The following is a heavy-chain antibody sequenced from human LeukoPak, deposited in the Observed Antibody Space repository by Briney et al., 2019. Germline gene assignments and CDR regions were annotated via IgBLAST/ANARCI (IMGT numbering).Heavy chain of an antibody. D-gene: IGHD3-10*01. V-gene: IGHV3-33*01. CDR3: ARDLYGSAEY. CDR1: GFTFSSYG. Sequence: GRSLRLSCVVSGFTFSSYGMHWVRQAPGKGLEWVALIWYDGSNKYYADSVKGRFTISRDNSKNTLYLQMNSLRAGDTAVYHCARDLYGSAEYWGQGTLVTVSS. CDR2: IWYDGSNK. J-gene: IGHJ4*02.